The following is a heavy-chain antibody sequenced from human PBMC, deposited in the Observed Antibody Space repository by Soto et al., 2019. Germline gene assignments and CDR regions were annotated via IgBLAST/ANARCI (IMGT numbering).Heavy chain of an antibody. CDR3: ARDSPYYYDSGTYYDY. V-gene: IGHV3-7*04. Sequence: GGSLRLSCAASGFTFSPYWMSWVRQAPGKGLEWVANIKQDGSEKYYVDSVNGRFTISRDNAKNSLYLQMNSLRAEDTAVYYCARDSPYYYDSGTYYDYWGQGALVTVSS. CDR1: GFTFSPYW. CDR2: IKQDGSEK. D-gene: IGHD3-10*01. J-gene: IGHJ4*02.